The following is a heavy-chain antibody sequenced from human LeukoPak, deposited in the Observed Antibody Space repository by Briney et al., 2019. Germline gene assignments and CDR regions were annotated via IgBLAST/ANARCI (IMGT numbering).Heavy chain of an antibody. V-gene: IGHV4-59*01. D-gene: IGHD4-17*01. J-gene: IGHJ4*02. CDR3: ARDVGYGDYMFFDY. CDR1: GGSISSYY. Sequence: SETLSLTCTVSGGSISSYYWSWIRQPPGKGLEWIGYIYYSGSTNYNPSLKSRVTLSVDTSKNQFSLKLSSVTAADTAVYYCARDVGYGDYMFFDYWGQGTLVTVSS. CDR2: IYYSGST.